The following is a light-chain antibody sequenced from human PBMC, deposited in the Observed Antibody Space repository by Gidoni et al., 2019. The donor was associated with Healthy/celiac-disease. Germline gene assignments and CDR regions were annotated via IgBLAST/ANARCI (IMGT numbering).Light chain of an antibody. CDR1: SLSSYY. Sequence: SSVLTPDSAVSVALGQTVRITCQGDSLSSYYASWYQQKPGQAPVLVIYGKNNRPSGNPDRFSGASSGNTASLTITGAQAEDEADYYCNARDSSGNTVVFGGGTKLTVL. J-gene: IGLJ2*01. CDR2: GKN. V-gene: IGLV3-19*01. CDR3: NARDSSGNTVV.